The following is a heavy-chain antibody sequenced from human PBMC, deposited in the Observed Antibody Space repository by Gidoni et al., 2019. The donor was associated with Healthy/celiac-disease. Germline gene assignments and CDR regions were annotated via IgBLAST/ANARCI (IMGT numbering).Heavy chain of an antibody. J-gene: IGHJ4*02. Sequence: EAQLVESGGGLDKPGGCLRLSCAASGFTFRNLRMNWVRQAQGKGLEWVSSISSSSSYIYYADSVKGRFTISRDNAKNSLYLQMNSLRAEDTAVYYCARTLTMVRGVPRYFDYWGQGTLVTVSS. CDR2: ISSSSSYI. V-gene: IGHV3-21*01. CDR1: GFTFRNLR. D-gene: IGHD3-10*01. CDR3: ARTLTMVRGVPRYFDY.